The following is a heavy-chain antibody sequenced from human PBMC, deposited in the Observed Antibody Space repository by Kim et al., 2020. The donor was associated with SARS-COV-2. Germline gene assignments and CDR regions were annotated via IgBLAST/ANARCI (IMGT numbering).Heavy chain of an antibody. CDR1: GGCISSYY. CDR2: IYYSGST. D-gene: IGHD6-13*01. Sequence: SETLSLTCTVSGGCISSYYWSWIRQPPGKGLEWIGYIYYSGSTNYNPSLKSRVTISVDTSKNQFSLKLSSVTAADTAVYYCAGARSSSWYYYYYGMDVWG. CDR3: AGARSSSWYYYYYGMDV. J-gene: IGHJ6*01. V-gene: IGHV4-59*01.